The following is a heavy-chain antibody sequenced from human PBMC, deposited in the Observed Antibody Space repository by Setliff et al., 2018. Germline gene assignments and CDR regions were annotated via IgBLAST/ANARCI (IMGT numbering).Heavy chain of an antibody. Sequence: PSETLSLTCTVSGYSISSGYYWGWIRQPTGKGLEWLGSFFHIGNTYYNPSLEGRVTISVDTSNNQFSLKLSSVTAADTAVYYCARHLWGRYMAESSDYFDYWGQGSLVTVSS. V-gene: IGHV4-38-2*02. D-gene: IGHD3-3*02. J-gene: IGHJ4*02. CDR3: ARHLWGRYMAESSDYFDY. CDR1: GYSISSGYY. CDR2: FFHIGNT.